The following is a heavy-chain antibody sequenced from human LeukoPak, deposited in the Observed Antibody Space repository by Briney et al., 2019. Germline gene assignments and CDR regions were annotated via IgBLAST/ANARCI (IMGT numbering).Heavy chain of an antibody. J-gene: IGHJ4*02. CDR3: ASAVRGSSVKY. V-gene: IGHV3-7*01. D-gene: IGHD3-10*01. CDR1: GFSFSIYW. CDR2: IESNGGDK. Sequence: PGGSLRLSCAASGFSFSIYWMSWIRQTPGKGLEYVANIESNGGDKYYVDSVKGRFTISRDNAKNSLYLQMNSLRSEDTAVYYCASAVRGSSVKYWGQGTLVTVSS.